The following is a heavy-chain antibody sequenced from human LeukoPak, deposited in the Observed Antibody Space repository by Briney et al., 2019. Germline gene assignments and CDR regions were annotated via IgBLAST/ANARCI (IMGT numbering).Heavy chain of an antibody. Sequence: GESLKISCKGSGYSFTSYWIGWVRPMPGKGLEWMGIIYPGDSDTRYSPSFQGQVPISADKSNSTAYLQWSSLKASDTAMYYCAGTSSMGYYRQDAFDIWGQGTMVTVSS. J-gene: IGHJ3*02. CDR1: GYSFTSYW. D-gene: IGHD3-22*01. CDR3: AGTSSMGYYRQDAFDI. CDR2: IYPGDSDT. V-gene: IGHV5-51*01.